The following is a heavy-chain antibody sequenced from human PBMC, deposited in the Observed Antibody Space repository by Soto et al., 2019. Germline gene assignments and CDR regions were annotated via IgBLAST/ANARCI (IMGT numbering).Heavy chain of an antibody. V-gene: IGHV3-53*02. CDR2: LYTGGST. CDR1: GFAVSSNY. CDR3: ARDGPGFGDAFDI. D-gene: IGHD3-10*01. Sequence: DVQLVETGGGLVQPGGSLRLSCAASGFAVSSNYMNWVRQAPGKGLEWVSVLYTGGSTHYAGSVKGRFTISRDSSQNTLYLQMNSLRGEDTAVYYCARDGPGFGDAFDIWGQGTMVTVSA. J-gene: IGHJ3*02.